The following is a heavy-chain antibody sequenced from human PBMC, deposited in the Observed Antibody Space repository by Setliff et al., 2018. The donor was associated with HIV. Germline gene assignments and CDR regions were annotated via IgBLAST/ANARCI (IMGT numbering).Heavy chain of an antibody. Sequence: GGSLRLSCAASGFGFSTYWMHWVRQAPGKGLVWVSRINTDERYTLYADSVKGRFTISRDNAKSTLYLQMNSLRAEDTATYYCARGRRDCSSGSCYGPYYMDVWGKGTTVTVSS. J-gene: IGHJ6*03. CDR3: ARGRRDCSSGSCYGPYYMDV. D-gene: IGHD2-15*01. V-gene: IGHV3-74*01. CDR2: INTDERYT. CDR1: GFGFSTYW.